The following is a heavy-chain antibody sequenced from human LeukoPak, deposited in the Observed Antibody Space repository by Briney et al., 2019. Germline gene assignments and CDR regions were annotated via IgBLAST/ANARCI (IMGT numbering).Heavy chain of an antibody. CDR2: VYYSGST. D-gene: IGHD3-3*01. J-gene: IGHJ4*02. Sequence: PSETLSLTCTVSGGSISSYYWGWLRQTPGKRLEWIGYVYYSGSTNYNPSLKSRVTISVDTSKNQFSLRLSSVNAADTAVYYCAGGGSGYCVDYWGQGTLVTVSS. V-gene: IGHV4-59*01. CDR3: AGGGSGYCVDY. CDR1: GGSISSYY.